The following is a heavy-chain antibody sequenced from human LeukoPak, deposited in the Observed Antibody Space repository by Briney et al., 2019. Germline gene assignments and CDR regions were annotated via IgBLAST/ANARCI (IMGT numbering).Heavy chain of an antibody. CDR1: GYSISSGYY. CDR2: IYHSGST. D-gene: IGHD6-6*01. V-gene: IGHV4-38-2*02. Sequence: PSETLSLTCTVSGYSISSGYYWGWIRQPPGKGLEWIGSIYHSGSTYYNPSLKSRVTISVDRSKNQFSLKLSSVTAADTAVYYCASEYSSSLRTDYWGQGTLVTVSS. J-gene: IGHJ4*02. CDR3: ASEYSSSLRTDY.